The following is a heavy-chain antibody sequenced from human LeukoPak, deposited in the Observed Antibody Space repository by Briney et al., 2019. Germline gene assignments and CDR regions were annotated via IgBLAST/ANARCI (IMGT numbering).Heavy chain of an antibody. J-gene: IGHJ6*03. CDR2: INHSGGT. D-gene: IGHD3-16*01. Sequence: SETLSLTCAVYGGSFSGYYWSWIRQPPGKWLEWIGEINHSGGTKYNPSLKSRVTISVDTSKNQFSLKLSAVTAADTAMYYCARVKDPGGYYYYYYMDVWGKGTTVTVS. CDR1: GGSFSGYY. V-gene: IGHV4-34*01. CDR3: ARVKDPGGYYYYYYMDV.